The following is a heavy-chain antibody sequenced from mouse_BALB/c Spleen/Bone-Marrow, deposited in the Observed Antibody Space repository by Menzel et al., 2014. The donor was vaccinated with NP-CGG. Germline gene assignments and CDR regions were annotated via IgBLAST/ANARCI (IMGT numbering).Heavy chain of an antibody. J-gene: IGHJ2*01. D-gene: IGHD1-1*01. V-gene: IGHV1-80*01. Sequence: VQLQESGAELVRPGSSVKISCKASGYAFSSYWMNWVKQRPGQGLEWIGQIYPGDGDTNYNGKLKGKATLTADKSSSTAYMQLSSLTSEDSAVYFCARRGYYVSSYYFDYWGQGTTLTVSS. CDR1: GYAFSSYW. CDR2: IYPGDGDT. CDR3: ARRGYYVSSYYFDY.